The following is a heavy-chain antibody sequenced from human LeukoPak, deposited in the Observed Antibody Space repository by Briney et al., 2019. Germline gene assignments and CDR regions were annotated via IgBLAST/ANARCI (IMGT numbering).Heavy chain of an antibody. D-gene: IGHD5-12*01. J-gene: IGHJ4*02. CDR1: GYTFSGFG. Sequence: ASVKVSCKTSGYTFSGFGISWVRQAPSQGLEWVGWISIYHGSTDYSKKFQGRVTMTTDTSTNTVYMDLRGLKSDDTAVYYCARDRRVVATISSYFDFWGQGTLVTVSS. CDR3: ARDRRVVATISSYFDF. CDR2: ISIYHGST. V-gene: IGHV1-18*01.